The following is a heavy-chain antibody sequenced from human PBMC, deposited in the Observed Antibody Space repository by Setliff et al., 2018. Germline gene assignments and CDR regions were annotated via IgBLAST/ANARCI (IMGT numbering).Heavy chain of an antibody. D-gene: IGHD5-18*01. J-gene: IGHJ6*03. V-gene: IGHV1-69*05. CDR3: AREGVDTRSSTDYRYYMDV. CDR1: QYTFTAYY. Sequence: SVKVSCKASQYTFTAYYLHWVRQAPGQGLEWMGGIIPFFGTANYAQKFHGRVTIITDESTSTAYMELSSLTSDDTAVYYCAREGVDTRSSTDYRYYMDVWGKGTTVTVSS. CDR2: IIPFFGTA.